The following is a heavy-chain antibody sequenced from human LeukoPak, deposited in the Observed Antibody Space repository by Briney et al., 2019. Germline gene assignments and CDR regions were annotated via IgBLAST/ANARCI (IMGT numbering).Heavy chain of an antibody. V-gene: IGHV1-2*02. CDR2: INPNSGGT. CDR3: ARGPRTNWFDP. Sequence: ASVKVSCKTSGYTFTDYYMHWVRQAPGQGREWMGWINPNSGGTNYAQKFQGRVTMTRDTPISTAYMELSRRRSDDTAVYYCARGPRTNWFDPWGQGTLVTVSS. D-gene: IGHD1-14*01. CDR1: GYTFTDYY. J-gene: IGHJ5*02.